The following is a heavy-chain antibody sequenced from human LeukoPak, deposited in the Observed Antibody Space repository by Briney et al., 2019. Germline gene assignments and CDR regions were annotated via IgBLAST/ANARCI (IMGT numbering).Heavy chain of an antibody. D-gene: IGHD2-2*01. CDR1: GGSIASGSYY. Sequence: SETLSLTCTVSGGSIASGSYYWGWIRQPPGKGLEWITTMYYSGSTYYNPSLKSRVTISVDTSKNQFYLILSSVTAADTAFYYCARGGDCSSTSCPVGYWRQGTLVTVSS. J-gene: IGHJ4*02. V-gene: IGHV4-39*01. CDR3: ARGGDCSSTSCPVGY. CDR2: MYYSGST.